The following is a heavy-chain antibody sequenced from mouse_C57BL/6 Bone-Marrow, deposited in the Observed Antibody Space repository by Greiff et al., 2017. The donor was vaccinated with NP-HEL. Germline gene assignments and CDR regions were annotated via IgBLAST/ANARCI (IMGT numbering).Heavy chain of an antibody. Sequence: EVQLQQSGPELVKPGASVKISCKASGYTFTDYYMTWVKQSHGKSLEWIGDLTPNNGGTSYNQKFQSKATLTVDKSSSTAYMELRSLTSEDSAVYDCARTESPIYDGNPYYFDYWGQGTTLTVSS. CDR1: GYTFTDYY. D-gene: IGHD2-1*01. CDR2: LTPNNGGT. V-gene: IGHV1-26*01. J-gene: IGHJ2*01. CDR3: ARTESPIYDGNPYYFDY.